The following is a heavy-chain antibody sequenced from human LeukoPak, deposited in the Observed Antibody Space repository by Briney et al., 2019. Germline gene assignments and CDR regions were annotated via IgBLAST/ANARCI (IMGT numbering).Heavy chain of an antibody. D-gene: IGHD1-14*01. CDR2: IYYSGNT. V-gene: IGHV4-61*01. CDR3: ARQDGGPGAFDV. J-gene: IGHJ3*01. CDR1: GGSVSSGNYY. Sequence: KPSETLSLTCTVSGGSVSSGNYYWNWIRQPPGKGLEWIGYIYYSGNTNYNPSLKSRFTVSVDTSKNQFSLKLTSVTAADTAVYYCARQDGGPGAFDVWGRGTMVTVSS.